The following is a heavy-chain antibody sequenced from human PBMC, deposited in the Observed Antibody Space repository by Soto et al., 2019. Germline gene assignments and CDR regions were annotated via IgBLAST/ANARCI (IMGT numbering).Heavy chain of an antibody. CDR1: GFTFGDYA. D-gene: IGHD3-3*01. CDR3: TSLGITIFGVVITRSERRAFDI. V-gene: IGHV3-49*01. Sequence: PGGSLRLSCTASGFTFGDYAMSWFRQAPGKGLEWVGFIRSKAYGGTTEYTASVKGRFTISRDDSKSIAYLQMNSLKTEDTAVYYCTSLGITIFGVVITRSERRAFDIWGQGTMVTVSS. J-gene: IGHJ3*02. CDR2: IRSKAYGGTT.